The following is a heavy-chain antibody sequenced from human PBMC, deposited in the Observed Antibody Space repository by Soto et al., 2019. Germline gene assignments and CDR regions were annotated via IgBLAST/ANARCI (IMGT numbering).Heavy chain of an antibody. CDR3: ARVIIFGGIAAADNYYYYGMDV. CDR2: IIPIFGTA. V-gene: IGHV1-69*13. CDR1: GGTFSSYA. J-gene: IGHJ6*02. Sequence: SVKVSCKASGGTFSSYAISWVRQAPGQGLEWMGRIIPIFGTANYAQKFQGRVKITADESTSTAYLELSSLSSEDTALFYCARVIIFGGIAAADNYYYYGMDVWGQGTTVTAP. D-gene: IGHD6-13*01.